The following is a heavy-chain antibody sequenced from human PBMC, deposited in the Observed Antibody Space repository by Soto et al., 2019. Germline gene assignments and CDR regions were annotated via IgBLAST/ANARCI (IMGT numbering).Heavy chain of an antibody. J-gene: IGHJ6*02. CDR2: IYYSGST. Sequence: SETLSLTCTVSGGSVSSGSYYWSWIRQPPGKGLERIGYIYYSGSTNYNPSLKSRVTISVDTSKNQFSLKLSSVTAADTAVYYSARGLVYSMAAWGQGTTVTVSS. CDR1: GGSVSSGSYY. CDR3: ARGLVYSMAA. D-gene: IGHD2-8*01. V-gene: IGHV4-61*01.